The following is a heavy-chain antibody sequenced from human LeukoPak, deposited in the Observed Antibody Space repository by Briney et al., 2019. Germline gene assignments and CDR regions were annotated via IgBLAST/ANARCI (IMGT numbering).Heavy chain of an antibody. CDR1: GFSFSSYA. CDR3: AKDGHFDYYFDY. CDR2: ISGSGGST. Sequence: GGSLRLSCAASGFSFSSYAMSWVRQAPGKGLEWVSAISGSGGSTYYADSVKGRFTISRDNSKNTLYLQMNSLRAEDTAVYYCAKDGHFDYYFDYWGQGTLVTVSS. J-gene: IGHJ4*02. V-gene: IGHV3-23*01. D-gene: IGHD3-9*01.